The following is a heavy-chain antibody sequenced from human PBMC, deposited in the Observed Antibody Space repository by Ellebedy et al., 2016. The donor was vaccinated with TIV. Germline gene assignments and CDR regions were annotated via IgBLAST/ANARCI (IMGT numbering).Heavy chain of an antibody. V-gene: IGHV4-59*01. J-gene: IGHJ4*02. CDR3: ARGVAARLDY. D-gene: IGHD6-6*01. Sequence: MPSETLSLTCTVSGDSMTTFYWSWIRQSPGKGLEWIGYMYFSGTTKYNPSLKSRVTMSVDTSKNQFFLRLSSGTAADTAVYYCARGVAARLDYWGQGTLVTVSS. CDR2: MYFSGTT. CDR1: GDSMTTFY.